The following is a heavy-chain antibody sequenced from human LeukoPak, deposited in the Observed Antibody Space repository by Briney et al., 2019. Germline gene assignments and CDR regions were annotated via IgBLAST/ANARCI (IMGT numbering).Heavy chain of an antibody. D-gene: IGHD5-18*01. V-gene: IGHV1-2*02. CDR3: CYAAMVTFLDY. J-gene: IGHJ4*02. CDR2: INPNSGGT. Sequence: ASVKVSCKASGYTFTVYYMHWVRQAPGQGLEWMGWINPNSGGTNYAQKFQGRVTMTRDTSISTAYMELSRLRSDDTAVYYCCYAAMVTFLDYWGQGTLVTVSS. CDR1: GYTFTVYY.